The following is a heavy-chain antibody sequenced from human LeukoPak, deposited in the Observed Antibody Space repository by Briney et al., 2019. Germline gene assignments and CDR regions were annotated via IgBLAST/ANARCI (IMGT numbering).Heavy chain of an antibody. CDR1: GYTFTSYG. CDR3: ARDHTLGVPGDY. J-gene: IGHJ4*02. D-gene: IGHD3-16*01. Sequence: ASVKVSCKASGYTFTSYGISWVRQAPGQGLEWMGWISAYNGNTNYAQKLQSRVTMTTDTSTSTAYMELRSLRSDATAVYYCARDHTLGVPGDYWGQGTLVTVSS. CDR2: ISAYNGNT. V-gene: IGHV1-18*01.